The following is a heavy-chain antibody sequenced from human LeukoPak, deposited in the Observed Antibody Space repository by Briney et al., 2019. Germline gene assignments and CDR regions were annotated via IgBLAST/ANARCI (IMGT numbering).Heavy chain of an antibody. CDR1: GFTFSSYN. CDR3: ASSTSRDGYNGAFDI. J-gene: IGHJ3*02. D-gene: IGHD5-24*01. V-gene: IGHV3-21*01. CDR2: ITSGSSYI. Sequence: PGGSLRLSCAASGFTFSSYNMNWVRQAPGKGLEWVSSITSGSSYIYYADSVKGRFTISRDNAKNSLYLQMNSLRAEDTAVYYCASSTSRDGYNGAFDIWGQGTMVTVSS.